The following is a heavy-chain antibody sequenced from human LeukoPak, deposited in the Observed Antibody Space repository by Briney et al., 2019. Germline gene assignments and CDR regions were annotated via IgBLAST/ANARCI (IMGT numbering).Heavy chain of an antibody. J-gene: IGHJ6*02. V-gene: IGHV3-7*01. CDR2: IKQDGSEK. CDR3: ARITYYYDSSGYYGHYYYGMDV. D-gene: IGHD3-22*01. CDR1: GFTFSTYW. Sequence: PGGSLRLSCAASGFTFSTYWRSWVRQAPGKGLEWVANIKQDGSEKYYVDSVKGRFTISRDNAKNSLYLQMNSLRAEDTAVYYCARITYYYDSSGYYGHYYYGMDVWGQGTTVTVSS.